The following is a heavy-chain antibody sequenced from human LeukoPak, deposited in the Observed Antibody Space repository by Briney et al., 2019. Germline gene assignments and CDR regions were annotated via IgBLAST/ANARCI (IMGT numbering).Heavy chain of an antibody. D-gene: IGHD3-9*01. CDR2: ISGSGGST. V-gene: IGHV3-23*01. Sequence: GGSLRLSCAASGFTFSSYDMTWVRQAPGKGLEWVSVISGSGGSTYYADSVKGRFTISRDNAKNSLYLQMNSLRAEDTAVYYCARDVEQELRYFDWLSPRNYYFDYWGQGTLVTVSS. CDR1: GFTFSSYD. CDR3: ARDVEQELRYFDWLSPRNYYFDY. J-gene: IGHJ4*02.